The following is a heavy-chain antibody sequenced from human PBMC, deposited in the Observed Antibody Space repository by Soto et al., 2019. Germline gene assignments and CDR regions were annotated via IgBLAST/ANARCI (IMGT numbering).Heavy chain of an antibody. J-gene: IGHJ4*02. V-gene: IGHV1-18*01. CDR3: ARADYGDTKIYSFDH. CDR2: ISPYNGKT. D-gene: IGHD4-17*01. Sequence: ASVKVSCKTSGYTFTEYGISWFRQAPGQGLEWMGWISPYNGKTDYIQEFQDRVTITTDTSSTTVYMDLRTLKSDDTAIYFCARADYGDTKIYSFDHWGQGTLVTVSS. CDR1: GYTFTEYG.